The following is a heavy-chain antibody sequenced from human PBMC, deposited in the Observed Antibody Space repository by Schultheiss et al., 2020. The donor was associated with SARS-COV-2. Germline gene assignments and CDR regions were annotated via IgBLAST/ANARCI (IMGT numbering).Heavy chain of an antibody. V-gene: IGHV4-59*13. CDR1: GVSTSRYH. D-gene: IGHD5-18*01. Sequence: SETLSLTCSVSGVSTSRYHWNWIRQPPGKGLEWIGFIHDSGSTNYNPSLKSRVTISVDTSKNQFSLKLSSVTAADTAVYYCAGSGYKFGARWWGQGTLVTVSS. CDR2: IHDSGST. J-gene: IGHJ4*02. CDR3: AGSGYKFGARW.